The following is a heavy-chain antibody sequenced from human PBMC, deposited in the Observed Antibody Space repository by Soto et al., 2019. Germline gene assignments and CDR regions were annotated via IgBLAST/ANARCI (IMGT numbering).Heavy chain of an antibody. CDR1: GFTVSSNY. V-gene: IGHV3-53*01. D-gene: IGHD3-3*01. CDR2: IYSGGST. J-gene: IGHJ5*02. CDR3: ARSHPGYDFWSGSLGFDP. Sequence: GGSLRLSCAASGFTVSSNYMSWVRQAPGKGLEWVSVIYSGGSTYYADSVKGRFTISRDNSKNTLYLQMNSLRAEDTAVYYCARSHPGYDFWSGSLGFDPWGQGTLVTVSS.